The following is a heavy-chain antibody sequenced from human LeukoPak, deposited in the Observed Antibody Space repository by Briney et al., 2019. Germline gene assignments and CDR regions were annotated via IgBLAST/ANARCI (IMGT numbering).Heavy chain of an antibody. CDR2: ISSSSSYI. Sequence: GGSLRLSCAASGFTFSSYSMNWVRQAPGKGLEWVSSISSSSSYIYYADSVKGRFTISRDNAKNSLYLQMNSLRAEDTAVYYCARDHGTGTTGLSYWGQGTLVTVSS. J-gene: IGHJ4*02. D-gene: IGHD1-1*01. V-gene: IGHV3-21*01. CDR3: ARDHGTGTTGLSY. CDR1: GFTFSSYS.